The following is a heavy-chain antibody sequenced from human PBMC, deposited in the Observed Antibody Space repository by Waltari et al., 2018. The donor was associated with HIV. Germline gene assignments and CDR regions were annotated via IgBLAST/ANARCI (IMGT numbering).Heavy chain of an antibody. CDR2: FDPEQGKT. CDR3: TTEGLYCSGGTCYSRFDP. V-gene: IGHV1-24*01. Sequence: QVPLVQSGAEVKKPGASVKVPCTVSGYTLSTLTIHWVRQAPGKGLEWMGGFDPEQGKTIYAQNFQGRVTMTEDAATDTAYMELSSLRSEDTAVYYCTTEGLYCSGGTCYSRFDPWGQGTLVTVSS. D-gene: IGHD2-15*01. CDR1: GYTLSTLT. J-gene: IGHJ5*02.